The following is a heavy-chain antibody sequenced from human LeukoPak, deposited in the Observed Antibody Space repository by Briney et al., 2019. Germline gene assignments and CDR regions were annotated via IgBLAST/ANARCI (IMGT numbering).Heavy chain of an antibody. D-gene: IGHD2-15*01. CDR2: IYASEST. J-gene: IGHJ4*02. CDR1: GDSISSYY. CDR3: ARGGSALFDS. V-gene: IGHV4-4*09. Sequence: PSETLSLTCAVSGDSISSYYWSWIRQPPGKGLEWLAYIYASESTDYNPSLKSRVTISVDTSKNQISLKLSSATAADTAVYYCARGGSALFDSWGQGTLVTVSS.